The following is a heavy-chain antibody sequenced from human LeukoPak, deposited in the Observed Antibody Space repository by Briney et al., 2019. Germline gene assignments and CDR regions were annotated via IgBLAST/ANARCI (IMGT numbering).Heavy chain of an antibody. CDR3: VREGRVSGYDFDC. J-gene: IGHJ4*02. V-gene: IGHV3-74*03. CDR2: INSDGSSI. CDR1: GFTFSSYW. D-gene: IGHD5-12*01. Sequence: PGGSLRLSCAASGFTFSSYWMHWVRQAPGKGLVWVSRINSDGSSITYADSVKGRFTISRDNAKNMLYLQMNSLRVEDTAVYYCVREGRVSGYDFDCWGQGTLVTVSS.